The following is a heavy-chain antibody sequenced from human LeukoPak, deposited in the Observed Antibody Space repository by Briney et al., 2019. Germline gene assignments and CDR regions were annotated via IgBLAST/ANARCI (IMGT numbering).Heavy chain of an antibody. CDR3: ARAWIQLWFGDY. Sequence: ASVKVSCKVSGYTLTKLSMHWVRQAPGKGLEWMGGFDPEDGETIYAQKLQGRVTMTTDTSTSTAYMELRSLRSDDTAVYYCARAWIQLWFGDYWGQGTLVTVSS. J-gene: IGHJ4*02. D-gene: IGHD5-18*01. CDR1: GYTLTKLS. CDR2: FDPEDGET. V-gene: IGHV1-24*01.